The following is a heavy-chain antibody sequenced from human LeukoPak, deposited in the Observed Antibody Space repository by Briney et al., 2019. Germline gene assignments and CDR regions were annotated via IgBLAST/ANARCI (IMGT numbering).Heavy chain of an antibody. J-gene: IGHJ4*02. V-gene: IGHV4-30-2*01. CDR2: IYHSGST. CDR3: ARGLRHSPFY. CDR1: GGSISSGGYY. Sequence: SQTLSLTCTVSGGSISSGGYYWSWIRQPPGKGLEWIGYIYHSGSTYYNPSLKSRVTISVDRSKNQFSLKLSPVTAADTAVYYCARGLRHSPFYWGQGTLVTVSS. D-gene: IGHD3-3*02.